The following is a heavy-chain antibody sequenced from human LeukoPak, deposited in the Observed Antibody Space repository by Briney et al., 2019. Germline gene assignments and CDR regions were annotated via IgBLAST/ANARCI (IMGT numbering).Heavy chain of an antibody. CDR3: ARHIIGGDYYDSSGYYPYYFDY. CDR2: IYTSGST. CDR1: GGSISSGSYD. J-gene: IGHJ4*02. V-gene: IGHV4-61*02. Sequence: SETLSLTCTVSGGSISSGSYDWSWIRQPAGKGLEWIGRIYTSGSTNYNPSLKSRVTISLDTSKHQFYLQLSSVTAADTAVYYCARHIIGGDYYDSSGYYPYYFDYWGQGTLVTVSS. D-gene: IGHD3-22*01.